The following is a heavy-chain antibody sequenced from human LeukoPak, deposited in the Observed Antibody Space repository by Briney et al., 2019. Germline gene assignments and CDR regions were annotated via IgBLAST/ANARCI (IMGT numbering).Heavy chain of an antibody. CDR1: GFTFSSYA. CDR2: ISGSGGST. J-gene: IGHJ5*02. D-gene: IGHD3-16*01. Sequence: GGSLRLSCAASGFTFSSYAMSWVRQAPGKGLGWVSAISGSGGSTYYADSVKGRFTISRDNSKNTLYLQMNSLRAEDTAVYYCAKGGFIPDWFDPWGQGTLVTVSS. V-gene: IGHV3-23*01. CDR3: AKGGFIPDWFDP.